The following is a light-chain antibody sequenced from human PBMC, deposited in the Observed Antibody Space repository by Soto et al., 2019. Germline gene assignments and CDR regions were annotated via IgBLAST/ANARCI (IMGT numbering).Light chain of an antibody. Sequence: QSALTQPASVSGSPGQSITISCTGTSSDVGGYVFVSWYQQHPGKAPKLMIYEVSNRPSGVSHRFSGSKSGNTASLTISGLQAEDEADYYCHSYTSITTLGVFGRGTKLTVL. CDR3: HSYTSITTLGV. V-gene: IGLV2-14*01. CDR2: EVS. CDR1: SSDVGGYVF. J-gene: IGLJ2*01.